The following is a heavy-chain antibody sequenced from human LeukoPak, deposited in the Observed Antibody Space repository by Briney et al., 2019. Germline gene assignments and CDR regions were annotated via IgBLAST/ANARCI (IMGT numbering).Heavy chain of an antibody. CDR2: ISGSGGST. J-gene: IGHJ3*02. Sequence: GGSLRLSCAASGFTFSSYAMSWVSQAPGKGLEWVSAISGSGGSTYYADSVKGRFTISRDNSKNTLYLQMNSLRAEDTAVYYCAVAYCGGDCYWDDAFDIWGQGTMVTVSS. D-gene: IGHD2-21*02. CDR1: GFTFSSYA. V-gene: IGHV3-23*01. CDR3: AVAYCGGDCYWDDAFDI.